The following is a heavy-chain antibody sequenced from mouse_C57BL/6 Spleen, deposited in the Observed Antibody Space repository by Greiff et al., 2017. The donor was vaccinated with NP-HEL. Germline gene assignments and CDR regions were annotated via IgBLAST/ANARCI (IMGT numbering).Heavy chain of an antibody. V-gene: IGHV1-82*01. J-gene: IGHJ2*01. D-gene: IGHD1-1*01. CDR3: AYYYGSSYRRGNYFDY. Sequence: QVQLKQSGPELVKPGASVKISCKASGYAFSSSWMNWVKQRPGKGLEWIGRIYPGDGDTNYNGKFKGKATLTADKSSSTAYMQLSSLTSEDSAVYFCAYYYGSSYRRGNYFDYWGQGTTLTVSS. CDR2: IYPGDGDT. CDR1: GYAFSSSW.